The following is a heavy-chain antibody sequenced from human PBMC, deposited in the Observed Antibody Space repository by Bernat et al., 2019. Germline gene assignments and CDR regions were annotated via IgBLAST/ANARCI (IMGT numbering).Heavy chain of an antibody. Sequence: EVQLVESGGGLVQPGGSLRLSCAASGFTFSSYAMSWVRQAPGKGLEWVSVISGSGGSTYYADSVKGRFTISRNNSKNTLYLQMNSLRAEDTAVYYCAKMQQLLRWGSLDYWGQGTLVTVSS. CDR3: AKMQQLLRWGSLDY. J-gene: IGHJ4*02. D-gene: IGHD6-13*01. CDR1: GFTFSSYA. V-gene: IGHV3-23*04. CDR2: ISGSGGST.